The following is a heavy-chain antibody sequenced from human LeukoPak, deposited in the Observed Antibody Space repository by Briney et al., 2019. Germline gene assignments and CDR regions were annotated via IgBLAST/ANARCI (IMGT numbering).Heavy chain of an antibody. Sequence: PAGGSLRLSCAASGFTFSSYGMHWVRQAPGKGLEWVAVISYDGSNKYYADSVKGRFTISRDNSKNTLYLQMNSLRAEDTALYYCSTGQRIFGMTTVTAEGYWGQGTLVTVSS. CDR2: ISYDGSNK. CDR1: GFTFSSYG. D-gene: IGHD4-17*01. J-gene: IGHJ4*02. CDR3: STGQRIFGMTTVTAEGY. V-gene: IGHV3-30*03.